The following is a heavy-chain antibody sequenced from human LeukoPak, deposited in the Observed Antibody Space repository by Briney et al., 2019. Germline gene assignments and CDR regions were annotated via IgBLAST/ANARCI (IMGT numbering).Heavy chain of an antibody. CDR2: ISSSSSYI. CDR1: GFPFSRYS. Sequence: GGSLRLSCAASGFPFSRYSMNWLRQAPGKGLEWVSSISSSSSYIYYADSVKGRFTISRDNAKNSLYLQMNSLRAEDTAVYYCARERGDSMALYYYYMDVWGKGTTVTVSS. V-gene: IGHV3-21*01. J-gene: IGHJ6*03. D-gene: IGHD4/OR15-4a*01. CDR3: ARERGDSMALYYYYMDV.